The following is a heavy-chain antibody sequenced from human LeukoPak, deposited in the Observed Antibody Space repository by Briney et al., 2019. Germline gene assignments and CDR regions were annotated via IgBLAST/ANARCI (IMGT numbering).Heavy chain of an antibody. CDR1: GFTFNTYT. CDR3: AKGLERESRLDS. D-gene: IGHD1-1*01. J-gene: IGHJ4*02. V-gene: IGHV3-23*01. Sequence: GGSLRLSCAASGFTFNTYTMYWVRQAPGQGLEWVSGISHRDGRTYYADSVRGRFTISSDIFKNTLYLQMNGLRADDTALYYCAKGLERESRLDSGGQGTLSPSRQ. CDR2: ISHRDGRT.